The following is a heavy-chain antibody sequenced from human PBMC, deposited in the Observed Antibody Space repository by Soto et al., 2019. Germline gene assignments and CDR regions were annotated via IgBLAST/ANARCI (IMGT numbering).Heavy chain of an antibody. J-gene: IGHJ3*02. Sequence: ASVKVSCKASGYTFTSYGISWVRQAPGQGLEWMGWISAYNGNTNYAQKLQGRVTMTTDTSTSTAYMELRSLRSDDTAVYYCARFSGRYCSSTSCYADAFDIWGQGTMVTVSS. CDR3: ARFSGRYCSSTSCYADAFDI. CDR1: GYTFTSYG. D-gene: IGHD2-2*01. V-gene: IGHV1-18*01. CDR2: ISAYNGNT.